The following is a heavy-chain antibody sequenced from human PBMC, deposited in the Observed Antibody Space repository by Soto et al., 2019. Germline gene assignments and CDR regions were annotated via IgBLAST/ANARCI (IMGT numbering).Heavy chain of an antibody. D-gene: IGHD2-15*01. J-gene: IGHJ6*04. V-gene: IGHV3-66*01. CDR1: GFTVSSKY. Sequence: GSLRLSCAASGFTVSSKYMSWVRQAPGKGLEWVSLIQSGGPTYYADSVKGRFTISRDTSENTLHLQMDSLRAEDTAVYYCARDDVLCDDGRCYGVPLDVWSKGTTVTVSS. CDR2: IQSGGPT. CDR3: ARDDVLCDDGRCYGVPLDV.